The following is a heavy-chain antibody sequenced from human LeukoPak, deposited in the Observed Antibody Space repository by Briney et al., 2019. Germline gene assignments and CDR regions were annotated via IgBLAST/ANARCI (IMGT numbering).Heavy chain of an antibody. Sequence: SETLSLTCAISGYTVSSNSAAWNWIRQSPSRGLEWLVKTYDRYKWYNDYAVSVKTRMSINPDTSNNQFSLHLNSVTHEDTAVYYCASEAGRKMDVWGKGTTVTVSP. J-gene: IGHJ6*04. CDR3: ASEAGRKMDV. CDR1: GYTVSSNSAA. V-gene: IGHV6-1*01. CDR2: TYDRYKWYN. D-gene: IGHD1-14*01.